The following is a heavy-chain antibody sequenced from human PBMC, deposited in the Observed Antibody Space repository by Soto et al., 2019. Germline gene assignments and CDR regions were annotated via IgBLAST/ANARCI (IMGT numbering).Heavy chain of an antibody. CDR1: GGSISSSSYY. Sequence: PSETLSLTCTVSGGSISSSSYYWGWIRQPPGKGLEWIGSIYYSGSTYYNPSLKSRVTISVDTSKNQFSLKLSSVTAADTAVYYCAKHYKYGMDVWGQGTTVTVSS. CDR2: IYYSGST. J-gene: IGHJ6*02. V-gene: IGHV4-39*01. CDR3: AKHYKYGMDV. D-gene: IGHD1-1*01.